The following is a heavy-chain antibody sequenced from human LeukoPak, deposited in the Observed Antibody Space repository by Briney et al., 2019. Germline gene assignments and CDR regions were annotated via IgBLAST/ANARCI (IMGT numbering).Heavy chain of an antibody. CDR3: ARAYGSGSFDAFDI. CDR1: EYKFTNYW. CDR2: IYPGDSDT. J-gene: IGHJ3*02. D-gene: IGHD3-10*01. V-gene: IGHV5-51*01. Sequence: GESLKISCVASEYKFTNYWIGGVRQMSGKGLEWMGVIYPGDSDTTYSPSFQGQVTISADKSISTAYLQWSSLRASDTAMYYCARAYGSGSFDAFDIWGQGTMVTVSS.